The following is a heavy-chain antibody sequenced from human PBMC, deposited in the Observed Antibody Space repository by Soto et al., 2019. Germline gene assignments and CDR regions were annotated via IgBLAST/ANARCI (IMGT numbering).Heavy chain of an antibody. Sequence: QLHLVQSGAVVKKPGASVTVSCSASGYPVTAYYMHWVRQAPGRGLEWMGGINPATGAAKYTQTSQGRVTMTRDTSTSTGFMELSGLTSEDTAGFYWARGGGVGVAGSAAFDMWGQGTWVTVSS. J-gene: IGHJ3*02. D-gene: IGHD3-3*01. V-gene: IGHV1-2*02. CDR1: GYPVTAYY. CDR3: ARGGGVGVAGSAAFDM. CDR2: INPATGAA.